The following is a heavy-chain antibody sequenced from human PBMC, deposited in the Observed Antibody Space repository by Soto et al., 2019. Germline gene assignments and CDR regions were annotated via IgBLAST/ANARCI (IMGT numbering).Heavy chain of an antibody. CDR1: GGTFSSYA. J-gene: IGHJ6*02. CDR3: ARTRVVAAAGWYYYYGMDV. D-gene: IGHD6-13*01. Sequence: GASVKVSCKASGGTFSSYAISWVRQAPGQGLEWTGGIIPIFGTANYAQKFQGRVTITADESTSTAYMELSSLRSEDTAVYYCARTRVVAAAGWYYYYGMDVWGQGTTVTVSS. CDR2: IIPIFGTA. V-gene: IGHV1-69*13.